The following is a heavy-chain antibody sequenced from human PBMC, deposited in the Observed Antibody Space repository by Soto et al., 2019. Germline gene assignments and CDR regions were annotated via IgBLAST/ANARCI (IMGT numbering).Heavy chain of an antibody. D-gene: IGHD5-18*01. CDR2: IYYSGNT. V-gene: IGHV4-31*03. Sequence: QVQLQESGPGLVKPSQTLSLTCTVSGGSIRSGGYYWSWVRQNPRRGLEWIGNIYYSGNTYYNPSLNSRLTISVDTSKNQFSLNLSSVTAAETAVYYCARDRLMATAGTARHYFGLDVWGQGTTVTVSS. CDR1: GGSIRSGGYY. CDR3: ARDRLMATAGTARHYFGLDV. J-gene: IGHJ6*02.